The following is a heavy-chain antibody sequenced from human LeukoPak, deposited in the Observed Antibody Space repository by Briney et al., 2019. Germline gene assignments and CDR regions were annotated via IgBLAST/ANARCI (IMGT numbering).Heavy chain of an antibody. CDR2: INHSGST. Sequence: PSETLSLTCAVYGGSFSGYYWSWIRQPPGKGLEWIGEINHSGSTNYNPSLKSRVTISVDTSKNQFSLKLSSVTAADTAVYYCARNLTGTGVYDYWCQGTLVTVSS. CDR1: GGSFSGYY. D-gene: IGHD3-10*01. CDR3: ARNLTGTGVYDY. V-gene: IGHV4-34*01. J-gene: IGHJ4*02.